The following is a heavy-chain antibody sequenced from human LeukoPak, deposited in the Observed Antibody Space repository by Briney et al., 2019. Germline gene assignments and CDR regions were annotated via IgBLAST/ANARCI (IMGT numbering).Heavy chain of an antibody. D-gene: IGHD3-3*01. Sequence: GGSLRLSCAASRFTFTSYGMNWVRQAPGKGLEWVSGINWNGGSTGYADSVKGRFTISRDNAKNSLYLQMNSLRAEDTAVYYCARDLGDFWSGYCFDYWGQGTLVTVSS. J-gene: IGHJ4*02. CDR1: RFTFTSYG. V-gene: IGHV3-20*04. CDR2: INWNGGST. CDR3: ARDLGDFWSGYCFDY.